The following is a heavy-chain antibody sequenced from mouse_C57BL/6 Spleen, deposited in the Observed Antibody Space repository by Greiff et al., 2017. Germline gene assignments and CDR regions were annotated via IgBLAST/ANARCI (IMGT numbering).Heavy chain of an antibody. CDR1: GYTFTSYW. J-gene: IGHJ2*01. V-gene: IGHV1-55*01. CDR2: IYPGSGST. D-gene: IGHD2-1*01. Sequence: QVQLQQPGAELVKPGASVKMSCKASGYTFTSYWITWVKQRPGQGLEWIGDIYPGSGSTNYNEKFQSKATLTVDTSSSTAYKQLSSLTSEASAVYCGARSYYGNYNFDYWGQGTTLTVSS. CDR3: ARSYYGNYNFDY.